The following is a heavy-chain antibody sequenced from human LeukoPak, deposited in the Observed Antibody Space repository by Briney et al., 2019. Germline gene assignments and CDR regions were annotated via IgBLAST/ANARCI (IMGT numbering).Heavy chain of an antibody. J-gene: IGHJ6*02. CDR3: ARGFATMVRGARGGYYYGMDV. D-gene: IGHD3-10*01. CDR1: GGSFSGYY. CDR2: INHSGST. Sequence: KSSETLSLTCAVYGGSFSGYYWSWIRQPPVKGLEWIGEINHSGSTNYNPSLKSRVTISVDTSKNQFSLKLSSVTAADTAVYYCARGFATMVRGARGGYYYGMDVWGQGTTVTVSS. V-gene: IGHV4-34*01.